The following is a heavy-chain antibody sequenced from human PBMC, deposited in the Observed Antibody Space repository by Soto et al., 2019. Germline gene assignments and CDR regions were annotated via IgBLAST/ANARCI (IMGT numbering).Heavy chain of an antibody. CDR1: GFTFSSYW. CDR3: ARDPPYYDFWSGYYTGPGWFDP. V-gene: IGHV3-7*03. Sequence: ESGGGLVQPGGSLRLSCAASGFTFSSYWMSWVRQAPGKGLEWVANIKQDGSEKYYVDSVKGRFTISRDNAKNSLYLQMNSLRAEDTAVYYCARDPPYYDFWSGYYTGPGWFDPWGQGTLVTVSS. J-gene: IGHJ5*02. D-gene: IGHD3-3*01. CDR2: IKQDGSEK.